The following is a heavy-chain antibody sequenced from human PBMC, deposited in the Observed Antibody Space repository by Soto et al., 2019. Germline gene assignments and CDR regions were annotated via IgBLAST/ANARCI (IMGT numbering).Heavy chain of an antibody. CDR1: GGSINNYY. J-gene: IGHJ6*02. V-gene: IGHV4-59*12. CDR2: IYYTGST. CDR3: ARVPYYYDSSGYYYYYGMDV. D-gene: IGHD3-22*01. Sequence: PSETLSLTCTVSGGSINNYYWSWIRQPPGKGLEWIAYIYYTGSTYYNPSLKSRVTISVDRSKNQFSLKLSSVTAADTAVYYCARVPYYYDSSGYYYYYGMDVWGQGTTVTVSS.